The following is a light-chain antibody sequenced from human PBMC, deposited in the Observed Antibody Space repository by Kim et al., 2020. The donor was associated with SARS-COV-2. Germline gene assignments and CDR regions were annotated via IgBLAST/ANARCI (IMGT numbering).Light chain of an antibody. CDR3: QKYDSAPFT. CDR2: SAS. CDR1: QDIVNF. V-gene: IGKV1-27*01. J-gene: IGKJ3*01. Sequence: ASVGDRVTITCRASQDIVNFLAWYQEKPGKVPQLLIHSASTVQIGVPSRFSGSGSGTEFTLTITSLQPEDVATYYCQKYDSAPFTFGSGTKVDIK.